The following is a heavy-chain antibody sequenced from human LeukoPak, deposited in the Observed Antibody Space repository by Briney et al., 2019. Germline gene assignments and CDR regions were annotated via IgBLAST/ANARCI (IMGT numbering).Heavy chain of an antibody. CDR3: ARVKYSGSYYGVDY. Sequence: SETLSLTCTVSGDSISSADYYWSWIRQPPGKGLEWIGYIYYSGSTYYNPSLKSRVIISADTSKNQFSLKLSSVTAADTAVYYCARVKYSGSYYGVDYWGQGTLVTVPS. V-gene: IGHV4-30-4*08. CDR1: GDSISSADYY. J-gene: IGHJ4*02. D-gene: IGHD1-26*01. CDR2: IYYSGST.